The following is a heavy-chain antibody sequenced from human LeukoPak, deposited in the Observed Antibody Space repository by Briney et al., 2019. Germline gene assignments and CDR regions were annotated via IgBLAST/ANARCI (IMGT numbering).Heavy chain of an antibody. CDR2: ISSNGGST. Sequence: GGSLRLSCSASGFTFSSYAMHWVRQAPGKGLEYVSAISSNGGSTYYADSVKGRFTISRDNSKNTLYLRMSSLRAEDTAVYYCVQGYCSGGSCYLWYFDYWGQGTLVTVSS. D-gene: IGHD2-15*01. J-gene: IGHJ4*02. V-gene: IGHV3-64D*06. CDR1: GFTFSSYA. CDR3: VQGYCSGGSCYLWYFDY.